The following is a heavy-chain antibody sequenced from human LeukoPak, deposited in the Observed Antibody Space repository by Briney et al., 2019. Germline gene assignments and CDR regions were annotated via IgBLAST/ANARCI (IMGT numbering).Heavy chain of an antibody. V-gene: IGHV4-31*03. CDR1: GGSISSGGYY. Sequence: SQTLSLTCTVSGGSISSGGYYWSWIRQHPGKGLEWIGYIYYSGSTYYNPSLKSRVTISVDTSKNQFSLKLRSVTAADTAVYYCARDRYSSSGGIDYWGQGTLVTVSS. J-gene: IGHJ4*02. D-gene: IGHD6-13*01. CDR3: ARDRYSSSGGIDY. CDR2: IYYSGST.